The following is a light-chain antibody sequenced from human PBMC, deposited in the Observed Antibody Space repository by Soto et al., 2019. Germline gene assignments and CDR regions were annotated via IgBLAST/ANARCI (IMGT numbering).Light chain of an antibody. CDR3: QHYVSPPIT. J-gene: IGKJ5*01. Sequence: EIVLTQSPGTLSLSPGERATLSCRASQIVISSYVAWYQQKPGQAPRLLIYGASSRATGISDRFSGSGSGTDFTLTISRLEPEDFAVYYCQHYVSPPITFGQGTRLEIK. V-gene: IGKV3-20*01. CDR1: QIVISSY. CDR2: GAS.